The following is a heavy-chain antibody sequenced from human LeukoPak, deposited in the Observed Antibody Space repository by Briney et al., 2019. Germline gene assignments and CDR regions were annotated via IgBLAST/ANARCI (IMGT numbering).Heavy chain of an antibody. J-gene: IGHJ6*02. CDR2: INPNSGGT. D-gene: IGHD2-15*01. Sequence: ASVEVSCKASGYTFTGYYMHWVRQAPGQGLEWMGWINPNSGGTNYAQKFQGRVTMTRDTSISTAYMELSRLRSDDTAVYYCARQDRYCSGGSCYSALTRYYYYGMDVWGQGTTVTVSS. V-gene: IGHV1-2*02. CDR1: GYTFTGYY. CDR3: ARQDRYCSGGSCYSALTRYYYYGMDV.